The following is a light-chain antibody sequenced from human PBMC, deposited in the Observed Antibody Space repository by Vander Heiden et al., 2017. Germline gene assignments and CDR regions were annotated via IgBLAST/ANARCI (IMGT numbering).Light chain of an antibody. CDR1: NIARKS. J-gene: IGLJ2*01. Sequence: YLLTPPPSVSLAPEQAVYIFCGGNNIARKSVHWYQQKPGQAPVLVVYDNSDRPSGIPERFSGSNSGNTATLTITRVDAGDEAVYYCQVWDSNSDHVVFGGGTKLTVL. CDR3: QVWDSNSDHVV. V-gene: IGLV3-21*02. CDR2: DNS.